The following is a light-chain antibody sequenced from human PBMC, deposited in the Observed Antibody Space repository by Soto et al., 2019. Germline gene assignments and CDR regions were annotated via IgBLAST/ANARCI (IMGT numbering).Light chain of an antibody. CDR2: GAS. J-gene: IGKJ1*01. Sequence: EIVWTQSPGTLSLSPGERATLACRASQSVSSRYLAWYQHKPGQAPRLLIYGASSRATGIPDRFSGSGSGTDVTLTISRLEPEDFAVYYFHQYGSSPKWTLGQGTKVETK. CDR3: HQYGSSPKWT. CDR1: QSVSSRY. V-gene: IGKV3-20*01.